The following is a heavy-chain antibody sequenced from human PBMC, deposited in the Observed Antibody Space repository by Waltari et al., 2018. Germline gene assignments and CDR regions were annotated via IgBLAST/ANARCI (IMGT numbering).Heavy chain of an antibody. D-gene: IGHD3-22*01. CDR2: ISGSGGST. Sequence: EVQLLESGGGLVQPGGSLRLSCAASGFTFSSYAMSWVRQAPGKGLEWVSAISGSGGSTYYADSVKGRFTISRDNSKNTLYLQMNSLRAEDTAVYYCAKASYYDSSGYYYFDYWGQGTLVTVSS. V-gene: IGHV3-23*01. CDR1: GFTFSSYA. J-gene: IGHJ4*02. CDR3: AKASYYDSSGYYYFDY.